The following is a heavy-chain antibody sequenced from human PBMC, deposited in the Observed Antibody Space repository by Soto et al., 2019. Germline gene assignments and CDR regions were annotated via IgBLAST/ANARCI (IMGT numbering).Heavy chain of an antibody. CDR3: ARDQYSSSWYGWFDP. D-gene: IGHD6-13*01. CDR2: INAGNGNT. Sequence: ASVKVSCKASGYTFTSYAMHWVRQAPGQRLEWMGWINAGNGNTKYSQKFQGRVTITRDTSASTAYMELSSLRSEDTAVYYCARDQYSSSWYGWFDPWGQGTLVTVSS. CDR1: GYTFTSYA. J-gene: IGHJ5*02. V-gene: IGHV1-3*01.